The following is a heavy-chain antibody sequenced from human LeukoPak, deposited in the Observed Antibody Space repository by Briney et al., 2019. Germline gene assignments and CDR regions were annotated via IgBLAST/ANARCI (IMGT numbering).Heavy chain of an antibody. CDR3: ARGLSAGVLWFDP. J-gene: IGHJ5*02. D-gene: IGHD7-27*01. V-gene: IGHV3-53*01. Sequence: PGGSLRLSCEASGFTFSSNYMSWVRQAPGKGLEWVSVIYSGGSTYYADSVKGRFTISRDNSKNTLYLQMNSLRAEDTAVYYCARGLSAGVLWFDPWGQGTLVTVSS. CDR2: IYSGGST. CDR1: GFTFSSNY.